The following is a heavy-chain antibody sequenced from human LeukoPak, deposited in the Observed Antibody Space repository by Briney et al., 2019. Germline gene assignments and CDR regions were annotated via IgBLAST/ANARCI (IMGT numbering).Heavy chain of an antibody. CDR3: ARGGSGWDFDF. J-gene: IGHJ4*02. V-gene: IGHV3-30*02. CDR2: IRSDGSNK. Sequence: PGGSLRLSCAASGFTFSNCGMHWGRQAPGKGLEGGAFIRSDGSNKYYAASVKGRFTISRDDSKNTLHLQMNSLRAADAAIYYCARGGSGWDFDFWGQGTLVTVSS. D-gene: IGHD6-25*01. CDR1: GFTFSNCG.